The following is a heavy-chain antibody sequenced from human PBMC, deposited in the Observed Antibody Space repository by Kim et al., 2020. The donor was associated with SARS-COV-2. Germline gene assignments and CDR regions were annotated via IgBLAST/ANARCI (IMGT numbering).Heavy chain of an antibody. J-gene: IGHJ4*02. Sequence: GGSLRLSCAASGFTFSSYAMHWVRQAPGKGLEWVAVISYDGSNKYYADSVKGRFTISRDNSKNTLYLQMNSLRAEDTAVYYCARDSYYDSSGYYYKGKTFDYWGQGTLVTVSS. CDR3: ARDSYYDSSGYYYKGKTFDY. CDR2: ISYDGSNK. V-gene: IGHV3-30*04. D-gene: IGHD3-22*01. CDR1: GFTFSSYA.